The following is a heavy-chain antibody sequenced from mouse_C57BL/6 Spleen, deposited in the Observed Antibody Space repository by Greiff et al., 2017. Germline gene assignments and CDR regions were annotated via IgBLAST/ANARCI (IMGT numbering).Heavy chain of an antibody. CDR2: IDPETGGT. J-gene: IGHJ1*03. CDR1: GYTFTDYE. CDR3: ARSGTTVVDYWDLDV. V-gene: IGHV1-15*01. D-gene: IGHD1-1*01. Sequence: VQLQESGAELVRPGASVTLSCKASGYTFTDYEMHWVKQTPVHGLEWIGAIDPETGGTAYYQKFKGKAILTADKSSSTASMELRSLTSEDSAVYYCARSGTTVVDYWDLDVWGTGTTVTVSS.